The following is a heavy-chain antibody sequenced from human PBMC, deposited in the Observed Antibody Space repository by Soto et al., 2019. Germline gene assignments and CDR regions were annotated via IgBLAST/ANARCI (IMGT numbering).Heavy chain of an antibody. CDR3: ARPGIAAAGTQNGMDV. D-gene: IGHD6-13*01. Sequence: QVQLQESGPGLVKPSETLSLTCTVSGGSISSYYWSWIRQPPGKGLEWIGYIYYSGSTNYNPSLKSRVSISVDTSKNHFSLKLSSVTAADTAVYYCARPGIAAAGTQNGMDVWGQGTTVTVAS. CDR2: IYYSGST. J-gene: IGHJ6*02. CDR1: GGSISSYY. V-gene: IGHV4-59*01.